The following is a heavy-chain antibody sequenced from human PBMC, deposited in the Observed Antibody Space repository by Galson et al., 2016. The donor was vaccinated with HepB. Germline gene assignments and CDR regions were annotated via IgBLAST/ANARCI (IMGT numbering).Heavy chain of an antibody. CDR3: ASCPKLRGIRVVCSYFDL. Sequence: TLSLTCTVSGGSISSGGYSWSWLRQPPGKALEWIGYIYHTGSSNYNPSPTSRVSLSLDRSSYQFSRKLNSATAADTSVYYCASCPKLRGIRVVCSYFDLWGRGTLVPVSS. D-gene: IGHD3-22*01. CDR2: IYHTGSS. J-gene: IGHJ2*01. CDR1: GGSISSGGYS. V-gene: IGHV4-30-2*01.